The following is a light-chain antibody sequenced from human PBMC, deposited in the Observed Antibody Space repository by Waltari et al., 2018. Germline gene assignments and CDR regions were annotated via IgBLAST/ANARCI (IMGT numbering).Light chain of an antibody. Sequence: EIVMTQSPATLSVSPGERATLSCRASQSVSSNLAWYQQKPGQAPRLLIYDTSTRATGVPDRFRGSGSGREFALSISRLEPEDFAVYYCQQYGDSPRTFGQGTKVEIK. CDR1: QSVSSN. V-gene: IGKV3D-15*02. CDR3: QQYGDSPRT. CDR2: DTS. J-gene: IGKJ1*01.